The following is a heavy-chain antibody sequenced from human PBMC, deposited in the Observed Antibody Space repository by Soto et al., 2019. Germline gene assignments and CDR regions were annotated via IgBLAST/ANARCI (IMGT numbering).Heavy chain of an antibody. D-gene: IGHD2-2*01. Sequence: GGSLRLSCAASGFTFSSYAMSWVRQAPGKGLEWVSAISGSGGSTYYADSVKGRFTISRDNSKITLYLQMNSLRAEDTAVYYCAKPEAAAITTPLGLDYCGHGTLVTVSS. CDR3: AKPEAAAITTPLGLDY. V-gene: IGHV3-23*01. CDR2: ISGSGGST. CDR1: GFTFSSYA. J-gene: IGHJ4*01.